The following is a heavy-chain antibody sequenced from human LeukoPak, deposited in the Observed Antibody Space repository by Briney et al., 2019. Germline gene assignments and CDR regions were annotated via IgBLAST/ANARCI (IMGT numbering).Heavy chain of an antibody. Sequence: PGGSLRLSCAASGFTFSSYGMHWVRQAPGKGLEWVAVISYDGSNKYYADSVKGRFTISRDNSKNTLYLQMNSLRAEDTAVYYCAKAGRWLHPGCFDYWGQGTLVTVSS. CDR2: ISYDGSNK. J-gene: IGHJ4*02. D-gene: IGHD5-24*01. CDR1: GFTFSSYG. CDR3: AKAGRWLHPGCFDY. V-gene: IGHV3-30*18.